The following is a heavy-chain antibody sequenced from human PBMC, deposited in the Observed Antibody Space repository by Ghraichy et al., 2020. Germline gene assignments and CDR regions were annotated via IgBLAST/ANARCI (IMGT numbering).Heavy chain of an antibody. Sequence: GGSLRLSCAASGFTFSSYSMNWVRQFPGKGLEWVSYISSSSDTTYYADSVKGRFTISRDNAKNSLYLQMTSLRDEDTAVYYCARDSEATGHFHYWGQGTLVTVSS. CDR3: ARDSEATGHFHY. J-gene: IGHJ1*01. CDR2: ISSSSDTT. CDR1: GFTFSSYS. V-gene: IGHV3-48*02.